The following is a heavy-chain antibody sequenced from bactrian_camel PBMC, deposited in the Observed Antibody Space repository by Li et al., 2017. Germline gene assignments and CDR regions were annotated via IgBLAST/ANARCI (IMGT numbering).Heavy chain of an antibody. CDR1: GYSYSRYC. CDR2: IDSNGAI. Sequence: HVQLVESGGGSVQAGGSLRLSCIASGYSYSRYCMGWFRQAPGKEREGVAVIDSNGAISYSDSVEGRFTISQDNANNTLRHQLQMNSLKLEDAAMYYCAAALTCVRWLLQERDFTFWGQGTQVTVS. D-gene: IGHD2*01. J-gene: IGHJ6*01. CDR3: AAALTCVRWLLQERDFTF. V-gene: IGHV3S26*01.